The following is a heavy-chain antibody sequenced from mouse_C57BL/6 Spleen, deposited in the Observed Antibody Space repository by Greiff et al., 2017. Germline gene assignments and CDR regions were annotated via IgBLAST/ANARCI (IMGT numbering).Heavy chain of an antibody. CDR1: GYTFTSYW. V-gene: IGHV1-69*01. CDR3: ARSESGGYWYFDV. D-gene: IGHD1-3*01. J-gene: IGHJ1*03. Sequence: QVQLQQPGAELVMPGASVKLSCKASGYTFTSYWMHWVKQRPGQGLEWIGEIDPSDSYTNYNQKFKGKSTLTVDKSSSTAYMQLSSLTSEDSAVYYCARSESGGYWYFDVWGTGTTVTVSS. CDR2: IDPSDSYT.